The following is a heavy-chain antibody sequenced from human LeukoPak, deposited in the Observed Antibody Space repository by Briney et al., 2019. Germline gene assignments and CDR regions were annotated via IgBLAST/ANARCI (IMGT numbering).Heavy chain of an antibody. V-gene: IGHV3-23*01. Sequence: GGSLRLSCAASGXXFSSYAMSWVRQAPGKGLEWVSAISGSGGSTYYADSVKGRFTISRDNSKNTLYLQMNSLRAEDTAVYYCAKTSGRIAAAGSNIDYWGQGTLVTVSS. CDR3: AKTSGRIAAAGSNIDY. J-gene: IGHJ4*02. D-gene: IGHD6-13*01. CDR1: GXXFSSYA. CDR2: ISGSGGST.